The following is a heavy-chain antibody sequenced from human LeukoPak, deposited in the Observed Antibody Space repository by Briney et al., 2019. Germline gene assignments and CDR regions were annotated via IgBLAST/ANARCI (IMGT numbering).Heavy chain of an antibody. CDR1: GYTFTSYG. D-gene: IGHD3-10*01. J-gene: IGHJ6*02. CDR3: ARDLRLHTSLQEYYYGSVSMDV. V-gene: IGHV1-18*01. CDR2: ISAYNGNT. Sequence: ASVKVSCKASGYTFTSYGISWVRQAPGQGLEWMGWISAYNGNTNYAQKLQGRVTMTTDTSTSTAYMELRSLRSDDTAVYYCARDLRLHTSLQEYYYGSVSMDVWGQGTTVTVSS.